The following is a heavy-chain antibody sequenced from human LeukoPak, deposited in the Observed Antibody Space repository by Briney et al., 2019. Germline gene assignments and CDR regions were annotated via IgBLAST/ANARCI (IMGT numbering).Heavy chain of an antibody. CDR1: GGSIGNYY. Sequence: SETLSLTCTVSGGSIGNYYWSWLRQPPGKGLEWIGYIYFSGTTNINPSLKSRVTISVDMSKNQFSLKLSSVTAADTAVYYCAREDPQTTVPEGFDVWGQGTTVTVSS. D-gene: IGHD4-17*01. CDR2: IYFSGTT. J-gene: IGHJ6*02. V-gene: IGHV4-59*01. CDR3: AREDPQTTVPEGFDV.